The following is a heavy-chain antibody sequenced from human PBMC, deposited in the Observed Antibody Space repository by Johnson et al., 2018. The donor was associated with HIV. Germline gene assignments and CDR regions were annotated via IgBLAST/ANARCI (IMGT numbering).Heavy chain of an antibody. Sequence: VQLVESGGGLVQPGGSLRLSCAASGFTFSSYWMSWVRQAPGKGLEWVANIKQDGSEKHYVGSVKGRFTISRDNAKKSLDLQMNSLRVEDTAVYYCARGGLGYQNIHDPFDIWGQGTMVTVSS. CDR2: IKQDGSEK. CDR1: GFTFSSYW. CDR3: ARGGLGYQNIHDPFDI. J-gene: IGHJ3*02. V-gene: IGHV3-7*01. D-gene: IGHD2-2*01.